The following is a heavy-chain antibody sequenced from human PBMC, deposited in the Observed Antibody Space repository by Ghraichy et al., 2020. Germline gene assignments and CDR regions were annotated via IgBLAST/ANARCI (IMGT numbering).Heavy chain of an antibody. CDR1: GFTFSDSY. D-gene: IGHD1-1*01. Sequence: GSLRLSCAASGFTFSDSYMSWIRQAPGKGLEWVAYISGSGGYTNYADSVKGRFTISRDNANNSLYLEMSSLGAEDTAVYYCARINKQLVKFFDYWGQGTLVTVSS. V-gene: IGHV3-11*03. J-gene: IGHJ4*02. CDR2: ISGSGGYT. CDR3: ARINKQLVKFFDY.